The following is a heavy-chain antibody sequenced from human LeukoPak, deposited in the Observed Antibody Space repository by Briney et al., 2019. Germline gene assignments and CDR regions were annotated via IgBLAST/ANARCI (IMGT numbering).Heavy chain of an antibody. Sequence: SVKVSCKASGGTFSSYAISWVRQAPGQGLEWMGRIIPIFGIANYAQKFQGRVTITADKSTSTAYMELSSLRSEDTAVYYCARDLGYGSGSYFPNWFDPWDQGTLVTVSS. CDR1: GGTFSSYA. CDR3: ARDLGYGSGSYFPNWFDP. CDR2: IIPIFGIA. D-gene: IGHD3-10*01. V-gene: IGHV1-69*04. J-gene: IGHJ5*02.